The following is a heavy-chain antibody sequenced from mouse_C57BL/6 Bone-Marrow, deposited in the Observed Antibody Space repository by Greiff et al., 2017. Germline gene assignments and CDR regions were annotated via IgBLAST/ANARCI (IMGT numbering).Heavy chain of an antibody. J-gene: IGHJ2*01. CDR3: ARGALYGSICDY. D-gene: IGHD1-1*01. Sequence: VKLVESDAELVKPGASVKISCKVSGYTFTDHTIHWMKQRPEQGLEWIGYIYPRDGSTKYNEKFKGKATLTADKSSSTAYMQLNSLTSEDSAVYFCARGALYGSICDYWGQGTTLTVSS. CDR2: IYPRDGST. V-gene: IGHV1-78*01. CDR1: GYTFTDHT.